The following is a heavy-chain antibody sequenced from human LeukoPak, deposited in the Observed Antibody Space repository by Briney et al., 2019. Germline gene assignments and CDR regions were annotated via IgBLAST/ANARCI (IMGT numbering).Heavy chain of an antibody. CDR2: ITGTGGDT. CDR1: GFTFDSYA. J-gene: IGHJ4*02. D-gene: IGHD1-20*01. Sequence: PGGSLTLSCAASGFTFDSYAMIWVRQPPGKGLEGVAFITGTGGDTYYPASVKGRFTISKDNAKNILFLQMNSLRAEDTAISYCAKDGYNWIPLDHWGQGTLVTVSS. CDR3: AKDGYNWIPLDH. V-gene: IGHV3-23*01.